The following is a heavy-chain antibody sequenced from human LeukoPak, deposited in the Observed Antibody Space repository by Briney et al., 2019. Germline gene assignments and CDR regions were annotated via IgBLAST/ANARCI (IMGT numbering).Heavy chain of an antibody. J-gene: IGHJ4*02. CDR1: GFTFSSYS. CDR3: AKSRAGYRYGKFDY. V-gene: IGHV3-23*01. CDR2: ASGLDDST. Sequence: PGGSLRLSCAVSGFTFSSYSMIWVRQAPGKGLEWVSGASGLDDSTYYADSVKGRFTISRDNSKNTLYLQMNSLIAEDTAVYYCAKSRAGYRYGKFDYWGQGTLVTVSS. D-gene: IGHD5-18*01.